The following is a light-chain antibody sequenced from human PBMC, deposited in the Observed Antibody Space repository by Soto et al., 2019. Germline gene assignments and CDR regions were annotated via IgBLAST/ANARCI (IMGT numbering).Light chain of an antibody. V-gene: IGKV1-6*01. J-gene: IGKJ1*01. CDR2: AAS. CDR1: QGIRND. Sequence: AIQMTQSPSSLSASVGDRVTITCRASQGIRNDLGWYRQKPGKAPNLLICAASSLQSGVPSRFSGSGSGTIFTLTISSLQPEDFATYYCLQDYNYPRTFGQGTKVHIK. CDR3: LQDYNYPRT.